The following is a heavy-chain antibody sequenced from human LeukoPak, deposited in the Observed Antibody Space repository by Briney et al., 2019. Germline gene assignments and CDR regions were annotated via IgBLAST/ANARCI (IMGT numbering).Heavy chain of an antibody. CDR2: INSDGSST. Sequence: GGSLRLFCAASGFTFSSYWMHWVRQAPGKGLVWVSRINSDGSSTSYADSVKGRSTISRDNAKNTLYLQMNSLRAEDTAVYYCARGYCSSTSCHLSSWGQGTLVTVSS. CDR1: GFTFSSYW. J-gene: IGHJ4*02. D-gene: IGHD2-2*01. CDR3: ARGYCSSTSCHLSS. V-gene: IGHV3-74*01.